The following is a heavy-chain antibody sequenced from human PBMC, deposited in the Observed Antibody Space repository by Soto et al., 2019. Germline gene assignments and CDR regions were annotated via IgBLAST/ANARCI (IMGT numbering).Heavy chain of an antibody. D-gene: IGHD1-26*01. CDR3: ARGSLKGGTTSAELDP. CDR2: IYPSDSAT. V-gene: IGHV5-51*01. J-gene: IGHJ5*02. Sequence: KGLEWLGVIYPSDSATRYNPSFQGQVAMSADPSISTAYLQWSSLKASDTAIYFCARGSLKGGTTSAELDPWGQGTKVTGSS.